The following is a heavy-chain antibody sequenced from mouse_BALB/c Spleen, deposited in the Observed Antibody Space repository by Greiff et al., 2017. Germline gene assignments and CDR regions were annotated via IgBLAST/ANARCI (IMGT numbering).Heavy chain of an antibody. Sequence: EVKLVESGGGLVKPGGSLKLSCAASGFTFSSYAMSWVRQTPEKRLEWVATISSGGSYTYYPDSVKGRFTISRDNAKNTLYLQMSSLRSEDTAMYYCARHDGYERGNYAMDYWGQGTSVTVSS. CDR2: ISSGGSYT. CDR3: ARHDGYERGNYAMDY. V-gene: IGHV5-9-3*01. D-gene: IGHD2-2*01. J-gene: IGHJ4*01. CDR1: GFTFSSYA.